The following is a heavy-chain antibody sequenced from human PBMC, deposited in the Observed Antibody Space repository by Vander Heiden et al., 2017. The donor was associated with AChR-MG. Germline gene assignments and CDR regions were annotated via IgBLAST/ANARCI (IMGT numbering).Heavy chain of an antibody. CDR1: GGSISSSY. V-gene: IGHV4-59*01. Sequence: QVQLQESGPGLVKPSETLSLTCTVSGGSISSSYWSWIRLPPGKGLEWIGYIYYSGSTTYNPPLKSRVTISVDTTKNQFSLKLSSVTAADTAVYYCARVSRGWELLSWFYYYMDVWGKGTTVTVSS. D-gene: IGHD1-26*01. CDR3: ARVSRGWELLSWFYYYMDV. CDR2: IYYSGST. J-gene: IGHJ6*03.